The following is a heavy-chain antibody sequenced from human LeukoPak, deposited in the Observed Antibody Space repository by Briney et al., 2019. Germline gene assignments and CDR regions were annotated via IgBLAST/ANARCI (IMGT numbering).Heavy chain of an antibody. CDR2: IYSGGST. J-gene: IGHJ6*03. Sequence: GGSLRLSCAASGFTFSRHGINWVRQAPGKGLEWVSIIYSGGSTFYADSVKGRFTISRDNSKNTLYLQMNSLRAEDTAVYYCAKDRCSNGIGCYYYYMDVWGKGTTVTIPS. CDR1: GFTFSRHG. CDR3: AKDRCSNGIGCYYYYMDV. D-gene: IGHD2-8*01. V-gene: IGHV3-66*02.